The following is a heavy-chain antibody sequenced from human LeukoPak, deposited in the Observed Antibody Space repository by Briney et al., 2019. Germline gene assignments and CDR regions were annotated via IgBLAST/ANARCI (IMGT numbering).Heavy chain of an antibody. CDR2: ISRDSRTI. V-gene: IGHV3-48*01. Sequence: GGSLRLSCAASGLTFSNYNMNWVRQAPGKGLEWVSHISRDSRTIYYSDSVTGRFTISRDNAKNSQYLQMNSLRAEDTAVYYCARGRRYCSGGSCYSSRAFDLWGQGTMVTVSS. J-gene: IGHJ3*01. D-gene: IGHD2-15*01. CDR1: GLTFSNYN. CDR3: ARGRRYCSGGSCYSSRAFDL.